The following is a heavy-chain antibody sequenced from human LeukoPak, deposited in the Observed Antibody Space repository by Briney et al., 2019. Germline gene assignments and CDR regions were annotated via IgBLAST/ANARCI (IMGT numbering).Heavy chain of an antibody. V-gene: IGHV4-59*01. D-gene: IGHD3-22*01. J-gene: IGHJ4*02. CDR3: ARWQYDSSGYRKIDC. Sequence: SETLSLTCTVSGGSISSYYWSWIRQPPGKGLEWIGYIYYSGSTNYNPSLKSRVTISVDTSKNQFSLKLSSVTAADTAVYYCARWQYDSSGYRKIDCWGQGTLVTVSS. CDR1: GGSISSYY. CDR2: IYYSGST.